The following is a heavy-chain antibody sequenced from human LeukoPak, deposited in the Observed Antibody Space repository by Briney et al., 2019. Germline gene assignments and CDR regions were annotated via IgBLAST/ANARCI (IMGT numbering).Heavy chain of an antibody. Sequence: SVTLSCKSSGGTFSIYAIGWVRQAPGQGLGWMGRIIPILGIANYAQKFQGRVTITADKSTSTAYMELHSLRPGDAAVYYFSKDPSPYCISTRCYLGYFDYWGQGTPVTVSS. J-gene: IGHJ4*02. CDR2: IIPILGIA. CDR3: SKDPSPYCISTRCYLGYFDY. D-gene: IGHD2-2*01. V-gene: IGHV1-69*04. CDR1: GGTFSIYA.